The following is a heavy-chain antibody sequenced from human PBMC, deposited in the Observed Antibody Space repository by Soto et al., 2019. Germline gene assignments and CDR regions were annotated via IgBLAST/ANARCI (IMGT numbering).Heavy chain of an antibody. CDR3: ARSQFGDIVVVPAAMPLYYYYGMDV. Sequence: ASVKVSCKVSGYTLTELSMHWVRQAPGKGLEWMGGFDPEDGETIYAQKFQGRVTMTEDKSTDTAYMELSSLRSEDTAVYYCARSQFGDIVVVPAAMPLYYYYGMDVWGQGTTVTVSS. CDR2: FDPEDGET. J-gene: IGHJ6*02. V-gene: IGHV1-24*01. D-gene: IGHD2-2*01. CDR1: GYTLTELS.